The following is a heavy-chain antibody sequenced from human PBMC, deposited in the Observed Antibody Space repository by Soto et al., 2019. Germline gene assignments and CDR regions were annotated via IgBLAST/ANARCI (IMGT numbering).Heavy chain of an antibody. Sequence: PSETLSLTCTFSGDSVSSTGYYWSWVRQSPGKGLEWIGYSYYNGDTNYNPSLKSRVTISVDTSKNQFSLKLTSVTAADTGVYYCAREGGVLRVSNLFDSWGQGIQVTGSS. CDR2: SYYNGDT. CDR1: GDSVSSTGYY. CDR3: AREGGVLRVSNLFDS. V-gene: IGHV4-61*08. D-gene: IGHD3-3*01. J-gene: IGHJ4*02.